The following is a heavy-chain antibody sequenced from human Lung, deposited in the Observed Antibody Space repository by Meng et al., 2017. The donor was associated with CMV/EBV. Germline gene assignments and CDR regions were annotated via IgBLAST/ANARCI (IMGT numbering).Heavy chain of an antibody. D-gene: IGHD2-21*02. Sequence: PAFGFTFSSYWMHRVCQAPGKGLVWVSRINSDGSSTSYADSVKGRFTISRDNAKNSLYLQMNSLRAEDTAVYYCARDWGLRPADIDFWGQGTLVTVSS. J-gene: IGHJ4*02. CDR2: INSDGSST. V-gene: IGHV3-74*01. CDR1: GFTFSSYW. CDR3: ARDWGLRPADIDF.